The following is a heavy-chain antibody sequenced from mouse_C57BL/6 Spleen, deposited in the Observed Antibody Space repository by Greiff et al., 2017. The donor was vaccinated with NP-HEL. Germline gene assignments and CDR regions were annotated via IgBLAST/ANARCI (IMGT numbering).Heavy chain of an antibody. J-gene: IGHJ3*01. CDR1: GFTFSSYA. V-gene: IGHV5-4*01. CDR3: ARDRGFAY. CDR2: ISDGGSYT. Sequence: EVQLQESGGGLVKPGGSLKLSCAASGFTFSSYAMSWVRQTPEKRLEWVATISDGGSYTYYPDNVKGRFTISRDNAKNNLYLQMSHPKSEDTAMYYCARDRGFAYWGQGTLVTVSA.